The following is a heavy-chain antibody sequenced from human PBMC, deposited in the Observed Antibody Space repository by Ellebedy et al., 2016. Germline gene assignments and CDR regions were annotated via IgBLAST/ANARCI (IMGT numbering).Heavy chain of an antibody. D-gene: IGHD3-3*01. J-gene: IGHJ1*01. CDR3: VKGDSYYDFEVQH. Sequence: GGSLRLSXAASGFTFSSYAMTWVRQAPGGGLEWVSAINGRGSRTYYADSVEGRFTISRDNSKNTLYLQMNSLRAEDRAVYYCVKGDSYYDFEVQHWGQGTLVTVSS. V-gene: IGHV3-23*01. CDR1: GFTFSSYA. CDR2: INGRGSRT.